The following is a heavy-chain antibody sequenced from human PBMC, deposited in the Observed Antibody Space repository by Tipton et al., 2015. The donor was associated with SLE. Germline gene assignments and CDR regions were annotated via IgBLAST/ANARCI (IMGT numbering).Heavy chain of an antibody. D-gene: IGHD6-19*01. J-gene: IGHJ4*02. CDR2: IWYDGSNK. CDR3: AKDQVAGSY. CDR1: GFTFSSYG. V-gene: IGHV3-33*06. Sequence: QLVQSGGGVVQPGRSLRLSCAASGFTFSSYGMHWVRQAPGKGLEWVAVIWYDGSNKCYADSVKGRFTISRDNSKNTLFLQMSSLRAEDTAVYYCAKDQVAGSYWGQGTLVTVSS.